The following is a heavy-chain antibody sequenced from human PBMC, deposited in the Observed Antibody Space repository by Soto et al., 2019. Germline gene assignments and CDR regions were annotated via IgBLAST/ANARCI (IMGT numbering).Heavy chain of an antibody. V-gene: IGHV4-39*01. CDR2: IYYSGST. Sequence: QLQLQESGPGLVKPSETLSLTCTVSGGSISSSSYYWGWIRQPPGKGLEWIGSIYYSGSTYYNPSLKSRVTISVDTSKNQFSLKLSSVTAADTAVYYCARHVMASSSGWLYYFDYWGQGTLVTVSS. CDR1: GGSISSSSYY. CDR3: ARHVMASSSGWLYYFDY. D-gene: IGHD6-19*01. J-gene: IGHJ4*02.